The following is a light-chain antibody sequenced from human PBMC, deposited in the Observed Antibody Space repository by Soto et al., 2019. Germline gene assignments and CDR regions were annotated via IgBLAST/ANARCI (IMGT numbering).Light chain of an antibody. J-gene: IGKJ4*01. Sequence: DIQMTQSPSSLSASVGDRVTITCRASQGIGNDLGWYQQKPGKAPKRLIYAASSLQSWVPSRFSASGSGTEFTLRISSLQPEDSATYYCLQHDSYPITFGGGTKVDI. V-gene: IGKV1-17*01. CDR2: AAS. CDR1: QGIGND. CDR3: LQHDSYPIT.